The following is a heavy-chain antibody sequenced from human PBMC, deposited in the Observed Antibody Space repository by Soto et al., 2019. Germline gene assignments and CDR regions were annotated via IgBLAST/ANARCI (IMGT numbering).Heavy chain of an antibody. D-gene: IGHD3-22*01. CDR3: ARGDYYDSSGYYTPRSPRIYYYYGMDV. CDR2: IIPIFGTA. Sequence: GPSVKVSCKASGGTFSSYAISWVRQAPGQGLEWMGGIIPIFGTANYAQKFQGRVTITADESTSTAYMELSSLRSEDTAVYYCARGDYYDSSGYYTPRSPRIYYYYGMDVWGQGTTVTVSS. CDR1: GGTFSSYA. V-gene: IGHV1-69*13. J-gene: IGHJ6*02.